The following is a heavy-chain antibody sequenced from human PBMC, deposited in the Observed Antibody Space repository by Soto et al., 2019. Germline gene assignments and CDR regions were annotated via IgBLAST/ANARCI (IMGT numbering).Heavy chain of an antibody. CDR3: ARIRIAAPQLPGIAVAGTSLYYYYYMDV. CDR2: IDWDDDK. V-gene: IGHV2-70*11. Sequence: SGPTLVNPTQTLTLTCTFSGFSLSTSGMCVSWIRQPPGKALEWLARIDWDDDKYYSTSLKTRLTISKDTSKNQVVLTMTNMDPVDTATYYCARIRIAAPQLPGIAVAGTSLYYYYYMDVWGKGTTVTVSS. CDR1: GFSLSTSGMC. J-gene: IGHJ6*03. D-gene: IGHD6-19*01.